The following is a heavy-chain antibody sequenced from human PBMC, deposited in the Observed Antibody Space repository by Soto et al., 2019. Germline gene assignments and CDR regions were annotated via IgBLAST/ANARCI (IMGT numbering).Heavy chain of an antibody. J-gene: IGHJ5*02. CDR1: GLSITDSEMG. D-gene: IGHD6-19*01. Sequence: QVTLKESGPVLVKPTETLTLRCTVSGLSITDSEMGVSWIRRPPGQPLEWLAHIDSSGEKSYRTFLKSRLAISKDTSKSQRVLTMTNMDPADTATYYCARRHLAVAVSPWFDPWGQGIPVTVSS. CDR3: ARRHLAVAVSPWFDP. CDR2: IDSSGEK. V-gene: IGHV2-26*01.